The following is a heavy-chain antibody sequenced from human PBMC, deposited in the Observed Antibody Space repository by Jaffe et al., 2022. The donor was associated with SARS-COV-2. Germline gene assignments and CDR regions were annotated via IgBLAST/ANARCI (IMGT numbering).Heavy chain of an antibody. CDR1: GGSISSSSYY. J-gene: IGHJ4*02. CDR3: ARLGLMVRGVIDY. V-gene: IGHV4-39*01. CDR2: IYYSGST. Sequence: QLQLQESGPGLVKPSETLSLTCTVSGGSISSSSYYWGWIRQPPGKGLEWIGSIYYSGSTYYNPSLKSRVTISVDTSKNQFSLKLSSVTAADTAVYYCARLGLMVRGVIDYWGQGTLVTVSS. D-gene: IGHD3-10*01.